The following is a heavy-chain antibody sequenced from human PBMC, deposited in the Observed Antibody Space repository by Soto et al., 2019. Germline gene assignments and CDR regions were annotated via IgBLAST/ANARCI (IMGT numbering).Heavy chain of an antibody. V-gene: IGHV3-21*06. J-gene: IGHJ6*02. CDR3: ARLVASETGYGMDV. CDR1: GCIFSSHN. CDR2: ITGSSSYI. Sequence: PGGSLILSCAASGCIFSSHNMNWVRQAPGKGLEWGSSITGSSSYIFYAASVKGRFTLSRDNAKNTVYLQVNSLRAEDTGVYYCARLVASETGYGMDVWGQGTTVTVSS. D-gene: IGHD3-9*01.